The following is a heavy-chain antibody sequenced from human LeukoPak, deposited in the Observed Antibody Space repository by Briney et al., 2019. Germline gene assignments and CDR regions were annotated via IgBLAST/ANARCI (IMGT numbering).Heavy chain of an antibody. CDR1: GGSISTFH. J-gene: IGHJ5*02. CDR3: ARSDGIVGEEAWFDP. D-gene: IGHD1-26*01. V-gene: IGHV4-4*09. Sequence: ASETLSLTCSVSGGSISTFHWDWIRQPPGKGLEWVGYIFSSDITNYNPSLRSRVTISVDTSKNQFSLKLRSVTAADTAVYFCARSDGIVGEEAWFDPWGQGTLVTVSS. CDR2: IFSSDIT.